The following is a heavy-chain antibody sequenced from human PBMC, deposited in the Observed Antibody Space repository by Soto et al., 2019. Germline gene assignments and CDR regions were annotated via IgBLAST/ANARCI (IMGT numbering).Heavy chain of an antibody. J-gene: IGHJ4*02. CDR1: GGSFSSCY. D-gene: IGHD3-22*01. CDR2: INHSGST. Sequence: SETLSLTCAVYGGSFSSCYWSWIRQPPGKGLEWIGEINHSGSTNYNPSLKSRVTISVDTSKNQFSLKLSSVTAADTAVYYCASGYYYDSSGYLNGGSFDYWGQGTLVTVSS. CDR3: ASGYYYDSSGYLNGGSFDY. V-gene: IGHV4-34*01.